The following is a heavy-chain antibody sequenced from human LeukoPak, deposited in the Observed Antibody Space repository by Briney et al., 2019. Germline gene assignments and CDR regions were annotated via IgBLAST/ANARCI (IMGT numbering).Heavy chain of an antibody. J-gene: IGHJ4*02. CDR2: ISYSGST. Sequence: PSETLSLTCTVSGVSISGYYWTWIRQPPGKGLEWIGYISYSGSTSSHPSLKSRVTIALDMSKSQFSLKLTSVTAADTAVYYCVRGYSGYPYYLHYWGQGTLVTVSS. V-gene: IGHV4-59*08. CDR3: VRGYSGYPYYLHY. D-gene: IGHD5-12*01. CDR1: GVSISGYY.